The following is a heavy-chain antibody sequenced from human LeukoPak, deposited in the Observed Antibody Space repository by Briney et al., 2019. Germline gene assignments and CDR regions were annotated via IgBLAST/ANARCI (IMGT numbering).Heavy chain of an antibody. V-gene: IGHV4-31*11. CDR3: ARVIVSDAFDI. CDR2: IYYSGST. CDR1: GGSITRAGYS. D-gene: IGHD2-21*01. Sequence: SETLSLTCAVSGGSITRAGYSWSWIRQPPGKGLEWIGYIYYSGSTYYNPSLKSRVTISVDTSKNQFSLKLSSVTAADTAVYYCARVIVSDAFDIWGQGTMVTVSS. J-gene: IGHJ3*02.